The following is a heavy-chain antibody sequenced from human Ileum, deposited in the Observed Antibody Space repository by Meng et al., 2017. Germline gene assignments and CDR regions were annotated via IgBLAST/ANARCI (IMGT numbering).Heavy chain of an antibody. V-gene: IGHV3-7*01. CDR3: ARRYSGTYRVDY. CDR2: INQDGSET. CDR1: GFTFSSYW. D-gene: IGHD1-26*01. Sequence: GGSLRLSCAASGFTFSSYWMSWVRQAPGKGLEWVASINQDGSETYYVDSVKGRFTVSRDNAKNSLYLQMNSLRGEDTSVYYCARRYSGTYRVDYWGQGTLVTVSS. J-gene: IGHJ4*02.